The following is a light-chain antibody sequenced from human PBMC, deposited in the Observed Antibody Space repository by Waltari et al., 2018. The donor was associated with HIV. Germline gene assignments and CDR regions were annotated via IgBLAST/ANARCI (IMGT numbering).Light chain of an antibody. CDR1: QSVSNAY. V-gene: IGKV3-20*01. J-gene: IGKJ2*01. Sequence: EIVLTQSPGTLSLSPGERATLSCRASQSVSNAYLAWYQQKPGQAPRLLIYGASSWATGIPDRFSGSGSGTDFTLTISRLEPEDFAVYYCQQYGRSPPYTFGQGTKLEI. CDR3: QQYGRSPPYT. CDR2: GAS.